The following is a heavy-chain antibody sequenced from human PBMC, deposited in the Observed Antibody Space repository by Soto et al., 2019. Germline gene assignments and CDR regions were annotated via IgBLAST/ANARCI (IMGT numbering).Heavy chain of an antibody. D-gene: IGHD3-3*01. Sequence: EVQLVESGGDLVQPGGFLRLSCATSGFTFSRYWMHWVRQVPGKGLVWVSRINSDGSSISYSDSVKGRFTISRDNAKNTLYLQMNRPRVEDPAVYYCARLPVDTITSLDYWGQGTLVTVSS. CDR1: GFTFSRYW. CDR2: INSDGSSI. J-gene: IGHJ4*02. V-gene: IGHV3-74*01. CDR3: ARLPVDTITSLDY.